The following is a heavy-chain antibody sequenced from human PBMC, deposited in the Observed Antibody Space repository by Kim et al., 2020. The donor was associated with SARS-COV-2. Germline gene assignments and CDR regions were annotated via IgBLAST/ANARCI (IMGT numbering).Heavy chain of an antibody. D-gene: IGHD1-26*01. V-gene: IGHV3-23*01. J-gene: IGHJ4*02. CDR2: ISGGGGSA. CDR3: AKEVGATIRNSFAY. Sequence: GGSLRLSCAVSGFTFSSYAMRWVRQAPGKGLEWVSAISGGGGSANYADSVRGRFTISRDNSKNTLYLQMSSLRAEDTAVYYCAKEVGATIRNSFAYWGQGTLVIVSS. CDR1: GFTFSSYA.